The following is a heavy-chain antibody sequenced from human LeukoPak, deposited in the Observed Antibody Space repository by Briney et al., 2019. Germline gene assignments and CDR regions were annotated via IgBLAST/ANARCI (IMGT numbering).Heavy chain of an antibody. CDR2: ISYDGSNK. Sequence: GRSLRLSCAASGFTFSSYGMHWVRQAPGKGLEWVAVISYDGSNKYYADSVKGRFTISRDNSKNTLNLQMNSLRAEDTAVYYCASDRAYCSTTSCPLSPFDYWGQGTLVTVSS. CDR1: GFTFSSYG. CDR3: ASDRAYCSTTSCPLSPFDY. V-gene: IGHV3-30*03. J-gene: IGHJ4*02. D-gene: IGHD2-2*01.